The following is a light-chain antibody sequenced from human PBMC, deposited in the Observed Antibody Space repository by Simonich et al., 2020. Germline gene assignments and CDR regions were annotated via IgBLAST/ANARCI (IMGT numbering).Light chain of an antibody. CDR3: GADHGSGSNFVV. Sequence: QPVLTQPPSASASQGASVTLTCTLSSGYSNYKVDWYQQRPGKGPRFVMRVGTGGIVGSKGDGIPERFSVLGSGLNRYLTIKNIQEEDESDYHCGADHGSGSNFVVFGGGTKLTVL. CDR2: VGTGGIVG. V-gene: IGLV9-49*01. J-gene: IGLJ2*01. CDR1: SGYSNYK.